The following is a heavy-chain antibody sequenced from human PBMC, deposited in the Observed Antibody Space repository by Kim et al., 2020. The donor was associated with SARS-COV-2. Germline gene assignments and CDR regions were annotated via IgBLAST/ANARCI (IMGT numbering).Heavy chain of an antibody. D-gene: IGHD6-19*01. CDR3: AKGGSLSGWDFDY. V-gene: IGHV3-9*01. J-gene: IGHJ4*02. Sequence: YAESVKGRFNISRDNAKNSLYLQMNSLGAEDTALYYCAKGGSLSGWDFDYWGLGTLVTVSS.